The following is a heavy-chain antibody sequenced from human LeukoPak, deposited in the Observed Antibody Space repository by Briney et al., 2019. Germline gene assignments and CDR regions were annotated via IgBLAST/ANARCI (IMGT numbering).Heavy chain of an antibody. D-gene: IGHD3-10*01. Sequence: GGSLRLSCAASGFTFSSYEMNWVRQAPGKGLEWVSYISSSGSTIYYADSVKGRFTISRDNAKNSLYLQMTSLRDEDTAVYYCAGDPDYYGSGTYYNHYFDYWGQGTLVTVSS. J-gene: IGHJ4*02. CDR2: ISSSGSTI. CDR1: GFTFSSYE. V-gene: IGHV3-48*03. CDR3: AGDPDYYGSGTYYNHYFDY.